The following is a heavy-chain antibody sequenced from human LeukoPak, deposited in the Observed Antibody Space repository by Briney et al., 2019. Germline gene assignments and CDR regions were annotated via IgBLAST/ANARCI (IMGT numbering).Heavy chain of an antibody. D-gene: IGHD3-22*01. J-gene: IGHJ4*02. CDR2: ISYDGSNK. Sequence: GRSLRLSCAASGFTFGSYAMHWVRQAPGKGLEWVAVISYDGSNKYYADSVKGRFTISRDNSKNTLYLQMNSLRAEDTAVYYCALNYYDSSGYLHYFDYWGQGTLVTVSS. CDR1: GFTFGSYA. V-gene: IGHV3-30-3*01. CDR3: ALNYYDSSGYLHYFDY.